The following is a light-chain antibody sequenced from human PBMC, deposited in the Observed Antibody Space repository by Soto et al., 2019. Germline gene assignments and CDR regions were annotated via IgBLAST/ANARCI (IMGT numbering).Light chain of an antibody. V-gene: IGKV3-20*01. J-gene: IGKJ4*01. CDR1: QSVSRSY. Sequence: EIVLTQSPGTLSLSPGDRATLSCRASQSVSRSYLAWYQQKPGQAPRLLIYDASSRATGIPDRFSGGGSGTDFTLTISRLEPEDFAVYYCQQFSSNPLTFGGGTKVDIK. CDR3: QQFSSNPLT. CDR2: DAS.